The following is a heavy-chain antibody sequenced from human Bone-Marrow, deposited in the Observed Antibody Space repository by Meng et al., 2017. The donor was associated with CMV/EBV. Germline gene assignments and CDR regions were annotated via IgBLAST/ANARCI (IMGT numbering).Heavy chain of an antibody. CDR2: ISYDGSNK. J-gene: IGHJ6*02. CDR1: GFTFSSYA. D-gene: IGHD2-21*01. CDR3: TKEGYVVVREGWGMDV. V-gene: IGHV3-30*04. Sequence: GGSLRLSCAASGFTFSSYAMHWVRQAPGKGLEWVAVISYDGSNKYYADSVKGRFTISRDNSKNTLYLQMNSLRAEETSEYYCTKEGYVVVREGWGMDVWGQGTTVTVS.